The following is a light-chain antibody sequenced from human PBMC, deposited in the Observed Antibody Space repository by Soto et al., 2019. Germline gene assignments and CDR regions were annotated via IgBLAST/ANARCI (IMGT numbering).Light chain of an antibody. J-gene: IGKJ3*01. V-gene: IGKV3-20*01. CDR3: QKYGSSPPFS. Sequence: EIVLTQSPVTLSLSPGERATLSCRTSQSVNSRYLAWYQQRPGQAPRLLIYGASTRPTGIPDRFSGSGSGTDFTLTISSLEPEDFAVYYCQKYGSSPPFSFGPGTKVDIK. CDR2: GAS. CDR1: QSVNSRY.